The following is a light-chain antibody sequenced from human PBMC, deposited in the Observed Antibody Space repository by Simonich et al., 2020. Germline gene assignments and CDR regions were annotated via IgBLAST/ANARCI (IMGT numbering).Light chain of an antibody. V-gene: IGKV4-1*01. J-gene: IGKJ2*01. CDR2: WAS. CDR1: QSVLYSSNNKNY. Sequence: DIVMTQSPDSLAVSLGERATINCKSSQSVLYSSNNKNYLAWYQQKPGQPPKLLIYWASPRESGVPDRFSGSGSGTDFTLTISSLQAEDVAVYYCQQYYSTPYTFGQGTKLGIK. CDR3: QQYYSTPYT.